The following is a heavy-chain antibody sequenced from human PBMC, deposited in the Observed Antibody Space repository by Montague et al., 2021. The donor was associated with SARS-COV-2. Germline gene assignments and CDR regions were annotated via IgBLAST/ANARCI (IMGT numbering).Heavy chain of an antibody. CDR1: GFTLGYTW. J-gene: IGHJ3*02. CDR2: INGDATTT. D-gene: IGHD3-22*01. CDR3: VKDRLTPDAFDM. V-gene: IGHV3-74*01. Sequence: SLRLSCAASGFTLGYTWMHWVRQAPGKGLVWIAHINGDATTTRYADSVKGRFTISRDNTQNTLSLQMDSLRAEDTAVYYCVKDRLTPDAFDMWGQGTMVTVSS.